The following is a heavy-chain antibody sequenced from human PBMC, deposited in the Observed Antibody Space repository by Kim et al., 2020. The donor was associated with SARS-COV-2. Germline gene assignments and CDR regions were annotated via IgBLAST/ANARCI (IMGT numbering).Heavy chain of an antibody. D-gene: IGHD1-1*01. J-gene: IGHJ2*01. CDR1: GFTFSSYG. V-gene: IGHV3-30*18. CDR2: ISYDATNK. Sequence: GGSLRLSCAASGFTFSSYGMHWVRQAPGKGLEWVAIISYDATNKYCADSVRGRFTISRDNSKNTLYLQMNSLRTEDTAVYYCAKDQISHSINWYNLKGPAEYFDLWGRGTLVTVSS. CDR3: AKDQISHSINWYNLKGPAEYFDL.